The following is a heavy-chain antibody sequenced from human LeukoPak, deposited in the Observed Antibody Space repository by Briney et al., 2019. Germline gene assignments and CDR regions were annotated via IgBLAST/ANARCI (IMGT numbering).Heavy chain of an antibody. CDR1: GGSISSSSYY. D-gene: IGHD3-3*01. CDR3: AKSTGRVADY. J-gene: IGHJ4*02. Sequence: ETLSLTCTVSGGSISSSSYYWGWIRQPPGKGLEWVSAISGSGGSTYYADSVKGRFTISRDNSKNTLYLQMNSLRAEDTAVYYCAKSTGRVADYWGQGTLVTVSS. CDR2: ISGSGGST. V-gene: IGHV3-23*01.